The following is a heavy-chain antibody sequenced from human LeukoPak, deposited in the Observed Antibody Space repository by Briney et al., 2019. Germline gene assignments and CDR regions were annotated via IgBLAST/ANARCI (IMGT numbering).Heavy chain of an antibody. Sequence: SETLSLTRTVSGGPMNNYYWSWIRQPPGKGLEWIGYIYYRGSTNYNPSLKSRVTFSVDTSKNQFSLKLNSVTAADTAVYYCARAGDYGDLRYFDYWGQGTLVTVSS. J-gene: IGHJ4*02. CDR3: ARAGDYGDLRYFDY. CDR2: IYYRGST. CDR1: GGPMNNYY. V-gene: IGHV4-59*01. D-gene: IGHD4-17*01.